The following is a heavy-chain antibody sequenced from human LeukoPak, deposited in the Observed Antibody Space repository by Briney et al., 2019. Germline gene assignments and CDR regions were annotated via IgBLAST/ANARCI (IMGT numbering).Heavy chain of an antibody. J-gene: IGHJ5*02. CDR1: GFTFTTYN. CDR2: LSGSSSYK. Sequence: GGSLRLSCVGSGFTFTTYNMNWVRQAPGKGLEWVSSLSGSSSYKYYADSVKGRFTISRDNAKNSLFLQMNSLRPEDTAVYYCARDRSYGSGINWFDPWGQGTLVTVSS. V-gene: IGHV3-21*01. D-gene: IGHD3-10*01. CDR3: ARDRSYGSGINWFDP.